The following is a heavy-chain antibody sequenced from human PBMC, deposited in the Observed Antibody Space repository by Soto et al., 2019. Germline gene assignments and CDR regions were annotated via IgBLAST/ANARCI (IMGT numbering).Heavy chain of an antibody. CDR2: IFYSESP. Sequence: TXXTLSLPFTVSGGSIRKYYWRWILQPPGKGLEWLRSIFYSESPHYNPSLNSRVTISVDTSKNQFSLKLSSMTDADTAVYYCARSYYYDSGSYVDPWGQGNLVTVSS. J-gene: IGHJ5*02. D-gene: IGHD3-10*01. CDR1: GGSIRKYY. CDR3: ARSYYYDSGSYVDP. V-gene: IGHV4-59*01.